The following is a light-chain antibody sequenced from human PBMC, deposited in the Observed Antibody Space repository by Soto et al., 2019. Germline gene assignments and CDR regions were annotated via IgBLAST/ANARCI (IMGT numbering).Light chain of an antibody. J-gene: IGKJ4*01. CDR3: LQNNEWPLI. CDR2: TAS. Sequence: ETVMTQSPASLSASPGDEATLSCRASQSVGRNVAWYRQKVGQAPRLLIYTASTRATGIPVRFSGSGSGTEFTLTISGLQSDDFATYYCLQNNEWPLIFGGGTKVEIK. V-gene: IGKV3D-15*01. CDR1: QSVGRN.